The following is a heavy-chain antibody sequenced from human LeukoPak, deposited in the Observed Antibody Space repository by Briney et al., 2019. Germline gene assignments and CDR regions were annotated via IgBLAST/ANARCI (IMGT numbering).Heavy chain of an antibody. Sequence: SETLSLTCTVSGVSISSGKYYWTWIPQPAGKGLVWLGRNYICGGANNNPSLKSRGRISVDTYNNQITLKLSSETAADKDVYYCAREGYNSGWYEGLRYWGQGTLVTVSS. J-gene: IGHJ4*02. D-gene: IGHD6-19*01. CDR1: GVSISSGKYY. CDR3: AREGYNSGWYEGLRY. V-gene: IGHV4-61*02. CDR2: NYICGGA.